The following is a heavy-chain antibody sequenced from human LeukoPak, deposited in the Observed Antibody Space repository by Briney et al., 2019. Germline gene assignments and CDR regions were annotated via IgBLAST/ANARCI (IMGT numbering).Heavy chain of an antibody. Sequence: SETLSLTCAVYGGSFSGYYWSWIRQPPGKGLEGIGEINHSGSTNYNPSLKSRVTISVDTSKNQFSLKLSSVTAADTAVYYCARRESGVQDYWGQGTLVTVSS. CDR1: GGSFSGYY. CDR2: INHSGST. D-gene: IGHD2-8*01. V-gene: IGHV4-34*01. J-gene: IGHJ4*02. CDR3: ARRESGVQDY.